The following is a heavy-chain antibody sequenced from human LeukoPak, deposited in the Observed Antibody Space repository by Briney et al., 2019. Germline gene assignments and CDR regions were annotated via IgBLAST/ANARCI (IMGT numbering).Heavy chain of an antibody. Sequence: SETLSLTCTGPGGSISSYYWSWIRQPPGKCLEWIGFIYYSGSTNYNPSLKSRVTISVDTSKNQCSLKLSSVTAADTAVYYCARVPPRIAAAYYYYYYMDVWGKGTTVNVSS. CDR3: ARVPPRIAAAYYYYYYMDV. V-gene: IGHV4-59*01. J-gene: IGHJ6*03. D-gene: IGHD6-13*01. CDR1: GGSISSYY. CDR2: IYYSGST.